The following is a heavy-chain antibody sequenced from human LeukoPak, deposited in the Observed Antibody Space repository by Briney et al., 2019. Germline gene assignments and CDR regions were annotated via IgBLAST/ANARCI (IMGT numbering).Heavy chain of an antibody. Sequence: PGGSLRLSCAASGFIFGDYSMSWLRQAPGKGLEWVGFIRRKVYRGTTEYGASVKGRFTISRDDSKNTASLQMNSLTTEDTAVYYCARDDSPCAYWGQGALVTVSS. CDR2: IRRKVYRGTT. J-gene: IGHJ4*02. V-gene: IGHV3-49*03. CDR3: ARDDSPCAY. D-gene: IGHD3-3*01. CDR1: GFIFGDYS.